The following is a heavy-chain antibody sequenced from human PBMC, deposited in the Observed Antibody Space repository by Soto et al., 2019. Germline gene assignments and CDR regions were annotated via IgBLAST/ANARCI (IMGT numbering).Heavy chain of an antibody. CDR1: GGSISSSSYY. J-gene: IGHJ4*02. Sequence: QLQLQESGPGLVKPSETLSLTCTVSGGSISSSSYYWCWIRQPPGKGLEWIVSIDYSGSTYYNPSLKSRDTISVDTSKNQFSLKLSSVTAADPAVYDCASRGSGSYSDYWGQGTLVTVSS. D-gene: IGHD3-10*01. CDR2: IDYSGST. V-gene: IGHV4-39*01. CDR3: ASRGSGSYSDY.